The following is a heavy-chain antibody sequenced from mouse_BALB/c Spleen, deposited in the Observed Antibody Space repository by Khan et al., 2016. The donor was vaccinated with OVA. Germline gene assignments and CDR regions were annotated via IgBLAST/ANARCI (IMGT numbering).Heavy chain of an antibody. CDR1: GYSITSGYG. J-gene: IGHJ2*01. CDR3: ARTARIKY. V-gene: IGHV3-2*02. CDR2: ISYSGSN. D-gene: IGHD1-2*01. Sequence: EVQLVESGPGLVKPSQSLSLTYTVTGYSITSGYGWNWIRQFPGNKLEWMGYISYSGSNNYNPSLKSRISITRDTSKNQFFLQLNSVTTEDTATYYCARTARIKYWGQGTTLTVSS.